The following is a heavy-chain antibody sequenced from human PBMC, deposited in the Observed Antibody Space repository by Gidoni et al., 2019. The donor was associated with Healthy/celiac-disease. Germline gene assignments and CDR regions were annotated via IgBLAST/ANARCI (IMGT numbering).Heavy chain of an antibody. CDR1: GFTFSSYA. V-gene: IGHV3-23*01. CDR3: AKRSGPFDY. D-gene: IGHD3-10*01. CDR2: ISGSGGST. J-gene: IGHJ4*02. Sequence: EVQLLESGGGLVHPGGSLRLSYAASGFTFSSYAMTWVRQAPGKGLEWVSTISGSGGSTYYADSVKGRFTISRDNSKNTLYLQMISLRAEDTAVYYCAKRSGPFDYWGQGTLVTVSS.